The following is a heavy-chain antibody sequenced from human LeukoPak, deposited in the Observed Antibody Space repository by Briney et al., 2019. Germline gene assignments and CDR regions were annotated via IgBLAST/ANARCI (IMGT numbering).Heavy chain of an antibody. CDR3: ARELYSGYGRFDY. Sequence: PGGSLRLSCAASGFPFSSYSMNWVRQAPGKGLESLSYISTSGTAIYYADSVKGRFTISRDNAKNSLYLQMNSLRAEDTAVYYCARELYSGYGRFDYWGQGTLVTVSS. CDR2: ISTSGTAI. CDR1: GFPFSSYS. D-gene: IGHD5-12*01. J-gene: IGHJ4*02. V-gene: IGHV3-21*05.